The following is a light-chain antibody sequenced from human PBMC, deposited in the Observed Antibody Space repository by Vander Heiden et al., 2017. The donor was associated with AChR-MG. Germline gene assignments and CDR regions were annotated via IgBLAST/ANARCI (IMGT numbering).Light chain of an antibody. Sequence: QPVVTPEPSFSVSPGGTVTLTCGLDCGAVATSYYPSLYQQTPGQAPRTLIYSTNTRSSGVPDRFSGSFLGNKAALTITGAQADDESDYYCVLYMGSVTWVFGGGTKLTVL. CDR3: VLYMGSVTWV. CDR2: STN. V-gene: IGLV8-61*01. CDR1: CGAVATSYY. J-gene: IGLJ3*02.